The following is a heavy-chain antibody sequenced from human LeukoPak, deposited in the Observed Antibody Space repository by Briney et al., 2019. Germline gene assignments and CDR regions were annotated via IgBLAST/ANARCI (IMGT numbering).Heavy chain of an antibody. J-gene: IGHJ6*02. D-gene: IGHD3-10*01. CDR1: GGSISSYY. V-gene: IGHV4-4*07. CDR2: IYTSGST. Sequence: SETLSLTCAVSGGSISSYYWSWIRQPAGKGLEWIGRIYTSGSTNYNPSLKSRVTISVDTSKNQFSLKLSSVTAADTAVYYCARSYGSGSYSDYYYGMDVWGQGTTVTVSS. CDR3: ARSYGSGSYSDYYYGMDV.